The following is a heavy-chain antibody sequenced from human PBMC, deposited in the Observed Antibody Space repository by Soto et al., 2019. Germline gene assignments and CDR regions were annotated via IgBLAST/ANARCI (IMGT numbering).Heavy chain of an antibody. CDR3: AKNGCSYPACYPYYYYVDV. CDR2: LTVTGDSA. CDR1: GFRLSDSA. Sequence: EVQLLESGGGLVQPGGSLRLSCAASGFRLSDSAVSWVRQAPGKGLEWVSSLTVTGDSAFYSDSVKGRFTISRDISKSTLYLKINRLRAEDTAVYYCAKNGCSYPACYPYYYYVDVWGRGTTVTVSS. D-gene: IGHD2-15*01. V-gene: IGHV3-23*01. J-gene: IGHJ6*03.